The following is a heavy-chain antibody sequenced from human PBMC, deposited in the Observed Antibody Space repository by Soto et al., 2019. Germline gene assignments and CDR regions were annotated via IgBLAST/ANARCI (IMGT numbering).Heavy chain of an antibody. Sequence: SETLSLTCAVYGGSFSGYYWSWIRQPPGKGLEWIGEINHSGSTNYNPSLKSRVTISVDTSKNQFSLKLSSVTAADTAVYYCARDLRQLALRGYYYYYYMDVWGKGTTVTVSS. CDR2: INHSGST. D-gene: IGHD6-13*01. V-gene: IGHV4-34*01. CDR3: ARDLRQLALRGYYYYYYMDV. J-gene: IGHJ6*03. CDR1: GGSFSGYY.